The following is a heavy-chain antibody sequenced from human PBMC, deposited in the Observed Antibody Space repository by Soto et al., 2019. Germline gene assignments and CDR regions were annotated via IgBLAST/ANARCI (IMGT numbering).Heavy chain of an antibody. Sequence: QVQLVQSGAEVKKPGASVKVSCKASGYTFTSYYMHWVRQAPGQGLEWMGIINPSGGSTSYAQKFQGRVTMTRDTSTSTVYMELSSLRSEDTAVYYCARDYYDSSGYYTPLNYWGQGTLVTVSS. J-gene: IGHJ4*02. D-gene: IGHD3-22*01. CDR2: INPSGGST. CDR3: ARDYYDSSGYYTPLNY. CDR1: GYTFTSYY. V-gene: IGHV1-46*01.